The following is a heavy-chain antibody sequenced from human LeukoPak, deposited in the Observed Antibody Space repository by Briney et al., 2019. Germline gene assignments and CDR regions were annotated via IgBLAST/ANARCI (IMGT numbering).Heavy chain of an antibody. D-gene: IGHD3-3*01. V-gene: IGHV3-23*01. J-gene: IGHJ4*02. CDR1: GFTFSSYA. CDR3: AKASATYYDFWSGYYTKMDNYYFDY. Sequence: GGSLRLSCAASGFTFSSYAMSWVRQAPGKGLEWVSAISGSGGSTYYADSVKGRFTISRDNSKNTLYLQMNSLRAEDTAVYYCAKASATYYDFWSGYYTKMDNYYFDYWGQGTLVTVSS. CDR2: ISGSGGST.